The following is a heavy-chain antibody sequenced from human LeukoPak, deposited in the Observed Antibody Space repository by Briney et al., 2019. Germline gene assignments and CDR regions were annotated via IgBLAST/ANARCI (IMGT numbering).Heavy chain of an antibody. CDR3: AKDYDSSGYYRVDY. D-gene: IGHD3-22*01. J-gene: IGHJ4*02. CDR1: GFTFSSYA. Sequence: PGGSLRLSCAASGFTFSSYAMSWVRQAPGKGLEWVSAISGSGGSTYYADSVKGRFTISRDNSKNTLYLQMDSLRAEDTAVYYCAKDYDSSGYYRVDYWGQGTLVTVSS. V-gene: IGHV3-23*01. CDR2: ISGSGGST.